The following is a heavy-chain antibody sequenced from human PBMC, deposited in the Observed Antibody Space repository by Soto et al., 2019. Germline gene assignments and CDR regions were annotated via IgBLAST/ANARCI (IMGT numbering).Heavy chain of an antibody. J-gene: IGHJ6*03. Sequence: KDCGNVVPSGWISRIRQMPGKGLEWMGRIYPSYSYTRYSPSFQGHVTISADKSISTAYLQWSSLKASDTAMYYCARHLAAAGTIINYYYYYMDVWGKGTTVTVSS. CDR3: ARHLAAAGTIINYYYYYMDV. V-gene: IGHV5-10-1*01. CDR1: GNVVPSGW. CDR2: IYPSYSYT. D-gene: IGHD6-13*01.